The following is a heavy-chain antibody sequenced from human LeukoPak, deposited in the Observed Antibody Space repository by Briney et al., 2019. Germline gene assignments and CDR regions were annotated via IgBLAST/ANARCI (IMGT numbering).Heavy chain of an antibody. J-gene: IGHJ5*02. V-gene: IGHV4-30-2*01. D-gene: IGHD5-12*01. CDR1: GGSISSGGYS. CDR3: AGYSHDVRPS. CDR2: IYHSGST. Sequence: SETLSLTCAVSGGSISSGGYSWSWIRQPPGKGLEWIGYIYHSGSTYYNPSLKSRVTISVDTSRNEFSLQLNSVTPEDTAIYYCAGYSHDVRPSWGQGTPVTVSS.